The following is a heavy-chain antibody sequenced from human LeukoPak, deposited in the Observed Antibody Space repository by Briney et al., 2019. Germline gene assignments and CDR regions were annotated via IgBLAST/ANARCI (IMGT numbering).Heavy chain of an antibody. CDR2: INWNGDST. D-gene: IGHD2-15*01. J-gene: IGHJ4*02. CDR3: ARVGWSTESYYFDY. V-gene: IGHV3-20*04. CDR1: GFTFDDYG. Sequence: GGSLRLSCAASGFTFDDYGMSWVRQAPGKGLEWVSAINWNGDSTGYADSVKGRFTISRDNARNSLYLQMSSLRAEDTALYYCARVGWSTESYYFDYWGQGTLVTVSS.